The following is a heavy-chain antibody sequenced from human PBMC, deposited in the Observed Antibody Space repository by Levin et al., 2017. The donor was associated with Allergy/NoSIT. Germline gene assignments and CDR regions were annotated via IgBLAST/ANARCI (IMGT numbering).Heavy chain of an antibody. CDR3: AKRKTGTAFGRWAYFFDY. D-gene: IGHD1-1*01. CDR2: LSGSGVST. CDR1: GFTFSTYA. J-gene: IGHJ4*02. Sequence: PGGSLRLSCAASGFTFSTYAMSWVRQAPGKGLEWVSALSGSGVSTYYADSVKGRFTISRDNSKNTLYLQMNSLRAEDTAVYYCAKRKTGTAFGRWAYFFDYWGQGTLVTVSS. V-gene: IGHV3-23*01.